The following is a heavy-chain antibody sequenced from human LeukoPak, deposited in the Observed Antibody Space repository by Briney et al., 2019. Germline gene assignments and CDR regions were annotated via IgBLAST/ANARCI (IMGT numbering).Heavy chain of an antibody. Sequence: SVKVSCKASGGTFSSYAISWARQAPGQGLEWMGGIIPIFGTANYAQKFQGRVTITADESTSTAYVELSSLRSEDTAVYYCARQQWLPLDIWGQGTMVTVSS. CDR3: ARQQWLPLDI. V-gene: IGHV1-69*01. D-gene: IGHD6-19*01. CDR1: GGTFSSYA. J-gene: IGHJ3*02. CDR2: IIPIFGTA.